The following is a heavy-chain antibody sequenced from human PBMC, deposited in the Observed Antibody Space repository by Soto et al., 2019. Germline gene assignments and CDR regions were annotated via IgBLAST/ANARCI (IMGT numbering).Heavy chain of an antibody. CDR1: GFTFSSYS. D-gene: IGHD3-3*01. Sequence: EVQLVESGGGLVKPGGSLRLSCAASGFTFSSYSMNWVRQAPGKGLEWVSSISSSSSYIYYADSVNGRFTISRDNAKKSLYLQMNSLRAEDTAVYYCARVLHRGLFTIFGVDPYGMDVWGQGTTVTVSS. CDR3: ARVLHRGLFTIFGVDPYGMDV. CDR2: ISSSSSYI. V-gene: IGHV3-21*01. J-gene: IGHJ6*02.